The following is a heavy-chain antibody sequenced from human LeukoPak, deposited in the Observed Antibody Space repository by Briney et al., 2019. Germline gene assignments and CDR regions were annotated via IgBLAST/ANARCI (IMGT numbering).Heavy chain of an antibody. CDR1: GFTFSSYW. V-gene: IGHV3-7*01. D-gene: IGHD5-18*01. CDR3: ARDTGYSGFDY. CDR2: IKQDGSEK. J-gene: IGHJ4*02. Sequence: GGSLRLSCAASGFTFSSYWMSWVRQAPGKGPEWVANIKQDGSEKYYVDSVKGRFTISRDNAKNSLYLQMNSLRAEDAAVYYCARDTGYSGFDYWGQGTLVTVSS.